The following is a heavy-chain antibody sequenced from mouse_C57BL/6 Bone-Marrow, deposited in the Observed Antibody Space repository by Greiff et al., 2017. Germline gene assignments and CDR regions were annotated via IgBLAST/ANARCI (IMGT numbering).Heavy chain of an antibody. J-gene: IGHJ3*01. V-gene: IGHV1-53*01. CDR2: INPSTGGT. Sequence: VQLQQPGTELVKPGASVKLSCKASGYTFTSYWMHWVKQRPGQGLEWIGNINPSTGGTNYNEKFKSKATLTVDKSSSTAYMQLSSLTSEDSAVYYCAADLLWLRRGFAYWGQGTLVTVSA. D-gene: IGHD2-2*01. CDR1: GYTFTSYW. CDR3: AADLLWLRRGFAY.